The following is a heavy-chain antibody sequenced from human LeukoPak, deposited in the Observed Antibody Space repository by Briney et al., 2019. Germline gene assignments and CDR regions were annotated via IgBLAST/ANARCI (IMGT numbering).Heavy chain of an antibody. D-gene: IGHD3-22*01. Sequence: SETLSLTCTVSGGSISSGGYYWSWIRQHPGKGLEWIGYIYYSGSTYYNPSLKSRVTISVDTSKNQFFLKLSSVTAADTAVYYCARLVITEILGMDVWGQGTTVTVSS. CDR1: GGSISSGGYY. V-gene: IGHV4-31*03. J-gene: IGHJ6*02. CDR2: IYYSGST. CDR3: ARLVITEILGMDV.